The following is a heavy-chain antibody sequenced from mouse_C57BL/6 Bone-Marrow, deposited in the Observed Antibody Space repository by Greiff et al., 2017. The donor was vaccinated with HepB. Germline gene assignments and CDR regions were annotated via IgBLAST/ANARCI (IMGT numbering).Heavy chain of an antibody. CDR3: ARDQAGDY. V-gene: IGHV5-4*01. J-gene: IGHJ2*01. CDR2: ISDGGSYT. D-gene: IGHD3-2*02. Sequence: DVKLVESGGGLVKPGGSLKLSCAASGFTFSSYAMSWVRQTPEKRLEWVATISDGGSYTYYPDNVKGRFTISRDNAKNNLYLQLSHLKPEDTAMYYCARDQAGDYWGQGTTLTVSS. CDR1: GFTFSSYA.